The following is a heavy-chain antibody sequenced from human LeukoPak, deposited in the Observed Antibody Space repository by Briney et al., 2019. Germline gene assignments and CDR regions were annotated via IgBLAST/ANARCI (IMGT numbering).Heavy chain of an antibody. D-gene: IGHD2-2*01. Sequence: PGGSLRLSCAASGFTFSSYGMHWVRQAPGKGLEWVAVIWYDGSNKYYADSVKGRFTISRDNSKNTLYLQMNSLRAEDTAVYYCAKESGYCSSTSCQTNLGYWGQGTLVTVSS. V-gene: IGHV3-30*02. CDR1: GFTFSSYG. CDR3: AKESGYCSSTSCQTNLGY. J-gene: IGHJ4*02. CDR2: IWYDGSNK.